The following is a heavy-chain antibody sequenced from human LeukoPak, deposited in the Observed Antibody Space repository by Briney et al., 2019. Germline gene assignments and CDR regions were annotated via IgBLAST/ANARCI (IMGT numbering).Heavy chain of an antibody. CDR2: FDPEDGET. CDR3: ATGEHSVVAARYTFDY. Sequence: ASVKVSCKVSGYTLTALSMHSVRQAPGNGLEWMGGFDPEDGETIYAQKFQGRVTMTEDTSTDTAYMELSSLRSEDTAVYYCATGEHSVVAARYTFDYWGQGTLVTVSS. CDR1: GYTLTALS. V-gene: IGHV1-24*01. J-gene: IGHJ4*02. D-gene: IGHD3-16*02.